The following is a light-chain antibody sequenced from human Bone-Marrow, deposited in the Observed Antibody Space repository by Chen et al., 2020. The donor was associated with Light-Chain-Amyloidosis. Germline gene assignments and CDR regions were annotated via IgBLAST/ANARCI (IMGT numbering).Light chain of an antibody. CDR2: GSS. Sequence: EIVFTQPPGPLFLSPGEGPNLSCRASQTISSNYLSWYQPKFGQAPRLLIYGSSSRATGIPDRFTGSGCGTDFTLTINRLEPEDFAMYYCQQYGTSPLTFGGGTKVEIK. CDR1: QTISSNY. J-gene: IGKJ4*01. V-gene: IGKV3-20*01. CDR3: QQYGTSPLT.